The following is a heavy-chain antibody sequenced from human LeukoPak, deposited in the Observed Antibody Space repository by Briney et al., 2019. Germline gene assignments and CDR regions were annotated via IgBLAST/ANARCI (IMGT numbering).Heavy chain of an antibody. Sequence: GASVKVSCEASGYTFTSYGISWVRQAPGQGLEWMGWISIYNGKINYAQKFQGRVTMTTDTSTSTAYMELRSLRSDDTAVYYCARWDYYDSRTFDIWGQGTMVTVS. D-gene: IGHD3-22*01. CDR1: GYTFTSYG. CDR2: ISIYNGKI. V-gene: IGHV1-18*01. CDR3: ARWDYYDSRTFDI. J-gene: IGHJ3*02.